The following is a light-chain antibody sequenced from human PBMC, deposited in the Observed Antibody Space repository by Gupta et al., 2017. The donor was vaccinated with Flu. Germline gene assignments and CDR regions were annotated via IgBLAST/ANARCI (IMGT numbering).Light chain of an antibody. CDR1: SSDIGSYNY. CDR2: GVT. CDR3: SSCISSSTLV. J-gene: IGLJ2*01. Sequence: QSALTPPASVSGSPGQSITISCTGTSSDIGSYNYVSWYQQHPGQAPKLLIYGVTNRPAGVSNRFSASKSGDTASLTISGRQEEDEADYYCSSCISSSTLVFGGGTKVTVL. V-gene: IGLV2-14*01.